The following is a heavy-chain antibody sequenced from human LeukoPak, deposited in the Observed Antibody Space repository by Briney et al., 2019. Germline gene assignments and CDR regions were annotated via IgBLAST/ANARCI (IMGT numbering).Heavy chain of an antibody. J-gene: IGHJ4*02. CDR2: IYYSGST. Sequence: PSETLSLTCTVSGGSISSYYWSWIRQPPGKGLEGIGYIYYSGSTNYNPSLKSRVTISVDTSKNQFSLKLSSVTAADTAVYYCARVVAASAPYYFDYWGQGTLVTVSS. CDR3: ARVVAASAPYYFDY. D-gene: IGHD6-19*01. CDR1: GGSISSYY. V-gene: IGHV4-59*01.